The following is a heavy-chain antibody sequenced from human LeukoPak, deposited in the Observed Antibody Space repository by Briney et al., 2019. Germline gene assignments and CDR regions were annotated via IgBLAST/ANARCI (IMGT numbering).Heavy chain of an antibody. Sequence: GGSLRLSCAASGFTFSSYWMHWVRQAPGKGLVWASRINSDGSSTSYADSVKGRFTISRDNAKNTLYLQMNSLRAEDMAVYYCAPSLYYYGSGSYYKGTDYWGQGTLVTVSS. V-gene: IGHV3-74*01. CDR1: GFTFSSYW. CDR3: APSLYYYGSGSYYKGTDY. J-gene: IGHJ4*02. D-gene: IGHD3-10*01. CDR2: INSDGSST.